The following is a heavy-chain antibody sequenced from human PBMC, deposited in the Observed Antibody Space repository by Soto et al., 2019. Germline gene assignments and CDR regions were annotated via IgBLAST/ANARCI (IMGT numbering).Heavy chain of an antibody. CDR2: ISTYNGNT. J-gene: IGHJ6*03. V-gene: IGHV1-18*01. D-gene: IGHD4-17*01. CDR1: GYTFTNYG. Sequence: QVPLVQSGAEVKQPGASVKVSCQASGYTFTNYGFTWVRQAPGQGLEWLGGISTYNGNTKYAQKFQGRLTMTTDTSTSTANMELTSLRSDATALYYCARPTVTASYSYMDVWGNGSTVTVSS. CDR3: ARPTVTASYSYMDV.